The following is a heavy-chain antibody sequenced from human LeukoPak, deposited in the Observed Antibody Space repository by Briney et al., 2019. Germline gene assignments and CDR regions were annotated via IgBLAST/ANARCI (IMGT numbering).Heavy chain of an antibody. CDR1: GFTFSSYS. V-gene: IGHV3-21*04. J-gene: IGHJ5*02. CDR2: ISSSSSYI. D-gene: IGHD5-18*01. Sequence: GGSLRLSCAASGFTFSSYSMNWVRQAPGKGLEWVSSISSSSSYIYYADSVKGRFTISRDNAKNSLYLQMNSLRAEDTAVYYCAKDGYSHPGDWFDPWGQGTLVTVSS. CDR3: AKDGYSHPGDWFDP.